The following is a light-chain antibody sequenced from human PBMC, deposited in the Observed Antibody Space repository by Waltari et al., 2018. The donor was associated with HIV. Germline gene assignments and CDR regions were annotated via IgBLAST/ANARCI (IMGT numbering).Light chain of an antibody. J-gene: IGKJ4*01. CDR3: EQYFRIPPT. V-gene: IGKV4-1*01. CDR1: RSILHSSHNRNY. Sequence: DIVMTQSPDSLPVSLGERATINCTSSRSILHSSHNRNYLAWYQQKPRQPPNLLISWPSTREAGVPDRYSGSGSGTAFTLTITRLQAEDVAVYHCEQYFRIPPTFGGGTKVEIK. CDR2: WPS.